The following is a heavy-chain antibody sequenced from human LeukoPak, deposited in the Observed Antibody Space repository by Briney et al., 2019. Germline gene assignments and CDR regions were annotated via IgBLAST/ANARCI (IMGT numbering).Heavy chain of an antibody. CDR1: GFTFSSYS. V-gene: IGHV3-21*01. CDR3: ARDPYGSGSYSFAYYYYYYGMDV. J-gene: IGHJ6*04. D-gene: IGHD3-10*01. Sequence: GGSLRLSCAASGFTFSSYSMNWVRQAPGKGLEWVSSISSSSSYIYYADSVKGRFTISRDNAKNSLYPQMNSLRAEDTAVYYCARDPYGSGSYSFAYYYYYYGMDVWGKGTTVTVSS. CDR2: ISSSSSYI.